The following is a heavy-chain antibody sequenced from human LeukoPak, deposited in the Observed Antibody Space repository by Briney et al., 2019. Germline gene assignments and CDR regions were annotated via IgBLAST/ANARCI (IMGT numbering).Heavy chain of an antibody. CDR3: ARHGLEQWLVHWFMDV. J-gene: IGHJ6*02. CDR2: IYHSGST. V-gene: IGHV4-30-2*01. D-gene: IGHD6-19*01. Sequence: SQTLSLTCAVSGGSISSGGYSWSWIRQPPGKGLEWIGYIYHSGSTYYNPSLKSRVTISVDTSKNQFSLKLSSVTAADTAVYYCARHGLEQWLVHWFMDVWGQGTTVTVSS. CDR1: GGSISSGGYS.